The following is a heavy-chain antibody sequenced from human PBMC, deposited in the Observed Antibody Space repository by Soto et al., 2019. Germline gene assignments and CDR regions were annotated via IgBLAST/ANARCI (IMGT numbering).Heavy chain of an antibody. V-gene: IGHV3-33*01. J-gene: IGHJ4*02. CDR2: IWYDGSYK. CDR1: GFTFSSYG. CDR3: ARDYYDSSGYVDH. Sequence: PGGSLRLSCAVSGFTFSSYGMHWVRQAPGKGLEWVAVIWYDGSYKYYADYVKGRFTISRDNSKNMLYLKMNNLRSECTAVFYCARDYYDSSGYVDHWGQGTLVTVSS. D-gene: IGHD3-22*01.